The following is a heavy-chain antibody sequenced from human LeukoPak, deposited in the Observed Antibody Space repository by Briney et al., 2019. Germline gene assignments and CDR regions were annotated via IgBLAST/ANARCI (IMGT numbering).Heavy chain of an antibody. CDR3: ARGPRIAVAGPGIRRAEYFQN. CDR1: GGSFSSYY. J-gene: IGHJ1*01. V-gene: IGHV4-34*01. Sequence: PSETLSLTCAVYGGSFSSYYWSWIRQPPGKGLEWIGEINHSRSTSYNPSLKSRVTISVDTSKNQFSLKLSSVTAADTAVYYCARGPRIAVAGPGIRRAEYFQNWGQGTLVTVSS. D-gene: IGHD6-19*01. CDR2: INHSRST.